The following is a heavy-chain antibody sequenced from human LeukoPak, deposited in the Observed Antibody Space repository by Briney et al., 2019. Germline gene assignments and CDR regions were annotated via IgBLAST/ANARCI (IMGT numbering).Heavy chain of an antibody. J-gene: IGHJ4*02. V-gene: IGHV7-4-1*02. CDR2: INTNTGNP. Sequence: GASVKVSCKASGYTFTSYGISWVRQAPGQGLEWMGWINTNTGNPTYAQGFTGRFVFSLDTSVSTAYLQISSLKAEDTAVYYCARGGVLEWLLDFDYWGQGTLVTVSS. D-gene: IGHD3-3*01. CDR3: ARGGVLEWLLDFDY. CDR1: GYTFTSYG.